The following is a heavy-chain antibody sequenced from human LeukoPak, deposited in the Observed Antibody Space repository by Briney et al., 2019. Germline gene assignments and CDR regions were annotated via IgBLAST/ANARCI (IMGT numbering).Heavy chain of an antibody. D-gene: IGHD3-10*01. J-gene: IGHJ6*02. CDR1: GFTFSSYA. CDR3: AKDIGLLWFGGRRYGMDV. CDR2: ISGSGGST. V-gene: IGHV3-23*01. Sequence: GGSLRLSCAASGFTFSSYAMSWVRQAPGKGLEWVSAISGSGGSTYYADSVKGRFTISRDNSKNTLYLQMNSLRAEDTAVYYCAKDIGLLWFGGRRYGMDVWGQGTTVTVSS.